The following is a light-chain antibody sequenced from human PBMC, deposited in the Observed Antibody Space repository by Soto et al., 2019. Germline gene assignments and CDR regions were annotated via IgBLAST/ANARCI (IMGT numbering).Light chain of an antibody. Sequence: EIVMTQSPATLSVSPGERATLSCRAIQGVRRNLAWYQQKPGQAPRLLIYGASTRATGIPARFSGSGSGTEFTLTISSLQSEDFAVYYCQQYNNWPPAYTFGQGTKLEIK. CDR3: QQYNNWPPAYT. V-gene: IGKV3-15*01. CDR2: GAS. CDR1: QGVRRN. J-gene: IGKJ2*01.